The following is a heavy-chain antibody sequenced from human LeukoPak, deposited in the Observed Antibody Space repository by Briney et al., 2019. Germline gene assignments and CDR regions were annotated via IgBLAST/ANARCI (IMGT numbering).Heavy chain of an antibody. D-gene: IGHD2-15*01. J-gene: IGHJ4*02. CDR3: AREGYCSGGSCYYSYFDY. CDR2: MNPNSGNT. Sequence: ASVKVSCKASGYTFTSYDINWVRQATGQGLERMGWMNPNSGNTGYAQKFQGRVTMTRNTSISTAYMELSSLRSEDTAVYYCAREGYCSGGSCYYSYFDYWGQGTLVTVSS. CDR1: GYTFTSYD. V-gene: IGHV1-8*01.